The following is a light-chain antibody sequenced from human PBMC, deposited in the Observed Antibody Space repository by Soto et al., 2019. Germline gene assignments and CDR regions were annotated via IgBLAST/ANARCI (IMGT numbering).Light chain of an antibody. CDR3: QQYGSSLPCT. CDR2: GAS. Sequence: EIVFTQSPGTLSLSPGERATLSCRASQSVSSSYLAWYQQKPGQAPRLLIYGASSRATGIPDRFSGSGSGTDFTLTISRLXPEDFAVYYCQQYGSSLPCTFGQGTKVDIK. V-gene: IGKV3-20*01. CDR1: QSVSSSY. J-gene: IGKJ1*01.